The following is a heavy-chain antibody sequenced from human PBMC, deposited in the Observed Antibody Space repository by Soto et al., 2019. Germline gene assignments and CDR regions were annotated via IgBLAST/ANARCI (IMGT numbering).Heavy chain of an antibody. Sequence: QVQLVESGGGVVQPGRSLRLSCAASGFTFSSHAMHWVRQAPGKGLEWVAVISYDGSNKNYADSVKGRFTISRDNYKNTLYLQMNSLRAEDTPVYYCARDRYGMDVWGQGTTVTVSS. J-gene: IGHJ6*02. CDR3: ARDRYGMDV. CDR1: GFTFSSHA. CDR2: ISYDGSNK. V-gene: IGHV3-30-3*01.